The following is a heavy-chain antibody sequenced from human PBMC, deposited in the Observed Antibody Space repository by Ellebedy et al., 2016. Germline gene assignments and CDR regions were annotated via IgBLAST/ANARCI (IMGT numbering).Heavy chain of an antibody. CDR3: ASDRYEYRGGFYYYGLDV. D-gene: IGHD3-10*01. CDR1: GGSISTYY. Sequence: SETLSLXCIVSGGSISTYYWSWIRQPPGKGLEWIGYIYYSGSTNYNPSLRGRVTISLDTSKNQFSLKLTSVTAEDTAVYYCASDRYEYRGGFYYYGLDVWGQGTTVTVSS. V-gene: IGHV4-59*01. CDR2: IYYSGST. J-gene: IGHJ6*02.